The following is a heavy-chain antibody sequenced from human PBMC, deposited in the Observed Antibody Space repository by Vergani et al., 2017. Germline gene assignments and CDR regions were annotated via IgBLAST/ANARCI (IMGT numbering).Heavy chain of an antibody. Sequence: QVQLVQSGAEVKKPGASVKVSCKASGYTFTGYYMHWVRQAPGQGLEWMGWINPNSGGTNYAQKVQGRVTMTRDTSISTAYMELSRLRSDDTAVYYCARGGSFTMIADALGSGSGGYWGQGTLVTVSS. D-gene: IGHD3-22*01. CDR2: INPNSGGT. V-gene: IGHV1-2*02. J-gene: IGHJ4*02. CDR1: GYTFTGYY. CDR3: ARGGSFTMIADALGSGSGGY.